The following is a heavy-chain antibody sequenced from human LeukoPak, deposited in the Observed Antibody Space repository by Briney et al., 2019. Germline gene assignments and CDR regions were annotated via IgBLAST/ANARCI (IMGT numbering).Heavy chain of an antibody. CDR3: ARGWLAETTVVTPYNY. CDR1: GGTFRSNA. Sequence: SVKVSCKASGGTFRSNAISWVRQAPGQGLEWMGGITPIFGTANYAQKFQGRVTITAVESMSTAYMELSSLRSEDTAVYYCARGWLAETTVVTPYNYWGQGTLVTVSS. D-gene: IGHD4-23*01. CDR2: ITPIFGTA. V-gene: IGHV1-69*13. J-gene: IGHJ4*02.